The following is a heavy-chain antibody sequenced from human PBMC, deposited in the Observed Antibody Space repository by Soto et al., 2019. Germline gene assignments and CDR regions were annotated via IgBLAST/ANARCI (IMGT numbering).Heavy chain of an antibody. D-gene: IGHD2-2*01. CDR3: AKGSPTIVVVPAANNWFDP. V-gene: IGHV3-23*01. Sequence: EVQLLESGGGSVQPGGSLRLSCAASGFTFSSYAMSWVRQAPGKGLEWVSAISGSGGSTYYADSVKGRFTISRDNSKNTLYLQMNSLRAEDTAVYYCAKGSPTIVVVPAANNWFDPWGQGTLVTVSS. J-gene: IGHJ5*02. CDR1: GFTFSSYA. CDR2: ISGSGGST.